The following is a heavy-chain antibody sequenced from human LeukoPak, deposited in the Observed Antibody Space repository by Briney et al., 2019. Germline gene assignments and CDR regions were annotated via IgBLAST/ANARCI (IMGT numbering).Heavy chain of an antibody. D-gene: IGHD6-19*01. CDR2: ISYDGSTK. CDR1: GFTFSSYA. CDR3: ARDAYYSSGWSGLDY. V-gene: IGHV3-30-3*01. Sequence: PGGSLRLSCAASGFTFSSYAMHWVRQAPGKGLEWVAVISYDGSTKYYADSVKGRFTISRDNSKNTLYLQMNSLRAEDTAVYYCARDAYYSSGWSGLDYWGQGTLVTVSS. J-gene: IGHJ4*02.